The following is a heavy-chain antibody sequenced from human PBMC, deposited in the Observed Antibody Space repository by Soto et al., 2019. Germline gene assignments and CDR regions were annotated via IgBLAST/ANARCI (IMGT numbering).Heavy chain of an antibody. CDR3: ARLTYCSGGSCYSVDHPYKD. J-gene: IGHJ4*02. Sequence: RGESLKISCKGSGYSFTSYWISWVRQMPGKGLEWMGRIDPSDSYTNYSPSFQGHVTISADKSISTAYLQWSSLKASDTAMYYCARLTYCSGGSCYSVDHPYKDWGQGTLVTVSS. CDR1: GYSFTSYW. D-gene: IGHD2-15*01. CDR2: IDPSDSYT. V-gene: IGHV5-10-1*01.